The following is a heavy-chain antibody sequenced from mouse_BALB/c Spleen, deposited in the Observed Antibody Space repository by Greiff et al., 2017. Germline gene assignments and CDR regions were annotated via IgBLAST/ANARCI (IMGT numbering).Heavy chain of an antibody. V-gene: IGHV14-3*02. CDR2: IDPANGNT. J-gene: IGHJ4*01. Sequence: VQLQQSGAELVKPGASVQLSCTASGFNIKDTYMHWVKQRPEQGLEWIGRIDPANGNTKYDPKFQGKATITADTSSNTAYLQLSSLTSEDTAVYYCARMITAYYAMDYGGQGTSVTVSS. CDR1: GFNIKDTY. D-gene: IGHD2-4*01. CDR3: ARMITAYYAMDY.